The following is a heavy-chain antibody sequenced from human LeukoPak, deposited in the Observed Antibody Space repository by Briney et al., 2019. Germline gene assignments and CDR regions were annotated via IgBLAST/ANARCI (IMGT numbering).Heavy chain of an antibody. CDR1: GGSISSGDYY. CDR2: IYYSGST. J-gene: IGHJ4*02. Sequence: SQTLSLTCTVSGGSISSGDYYWSWIRQPPGKGLEWIGYIYYSGSTYYNPSLKSRATISVDTSKNQFSLKLSSVTAADTAVYYCARENPLYCSSTSCYAFDYWGQGTLVTVSS. V-gene: IGHV4-30-4*08. CDR3: ARENPLYCSSTSCYAFDY. D-gene: IGHD2-2*01.